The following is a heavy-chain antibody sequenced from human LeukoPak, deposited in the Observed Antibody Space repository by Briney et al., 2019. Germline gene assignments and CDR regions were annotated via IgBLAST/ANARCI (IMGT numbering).Heavy chain of an antibody. CDR2: ISSSSSSTI. Sequence: GGSLRLSCAASGFTFSSYSMNWVRQAPGKGLEWVSYISSSSSSTIYYADSVKGRFTISRDNAKNSLYLQMNSLRAEGTAVYYCARDHPGYYYDSSGYFARAFDYWGQGTLVTVSS. CDR1: GFTFSSYS. J-gene: IGHJ4*02. D-gene: IGHD3-22*01. CDR3: ARDHPGYYYDSSGYFARAFDY. V-gene: IGHV3-48*01.